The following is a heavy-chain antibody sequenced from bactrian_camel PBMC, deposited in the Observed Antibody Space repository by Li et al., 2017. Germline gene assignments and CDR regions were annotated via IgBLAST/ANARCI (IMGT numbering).Heavy chain of an antibody. D-gene: IGHD4*01. J-gene: IGHJ4*01. CDR3: ATDHACGPIMDSDLDGSSFSY. Sequence: VQLVESGGGSVQAGGSLRLSCTGAGYNFRVSCMAWFRQAPGKEREGVASINTFYRTTYYADSVKGRFTISQDVKNTVYLQMNSLKPEDTAMYYCATDHACGPIMDSDLDGSSFSYWGQGTQVTVS. CDR2: INTFYRTT. CDR1: GYNFRVSC. V-gene: IGHV3S63*01.